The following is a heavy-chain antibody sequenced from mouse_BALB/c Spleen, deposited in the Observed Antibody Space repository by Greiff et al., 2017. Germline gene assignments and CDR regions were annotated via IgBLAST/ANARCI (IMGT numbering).Heavy chain of an antibody. CDR3: ARHRTTVVARKAMDY. CDR2: ISSGGGST. J-gene: IGHJ4*01. CDR1: GFAFSSYD. V-gene: IGHV5-12-1*01. Sequence: EVQRVESGGGLVKPGGSLKLSCAASGFAFSSYDMSWVRQTPEKRLEWVAYISSGGGSTYYPDTVKGRFTISRDNAKNTLYLQMSSLKSEDTAMYYCARHRTTVVARKAMDYWGQGTSVTVSS. D-gene: IGHD1-1*01.